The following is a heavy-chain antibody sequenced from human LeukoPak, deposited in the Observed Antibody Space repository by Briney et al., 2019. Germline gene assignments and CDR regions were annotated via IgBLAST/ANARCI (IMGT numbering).Heavy chain of an antibody. D-gene: IGHD3-10*01. CDR3: ARRIRGAPTDY. J-gene: IGHJ4*02. V-gene: IGHV1-8*01. CDR1: GHTFTTYD. CDR2: MNPNSGNT. Sequence: PVASVKVSCKASGHTFTTYDLNWVRQATGQGLEWMGWMNPNSGNTGYAQKFQGRVTMTRNISITTAYMELSNLTSEDTAVYYCARRIRGAPTDYWGQGTLVTVSS.